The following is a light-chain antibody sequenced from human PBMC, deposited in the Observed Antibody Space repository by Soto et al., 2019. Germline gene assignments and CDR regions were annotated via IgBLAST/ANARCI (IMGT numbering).Light chain of an antibody. CDR2: AAS. Sequence: DIQVTQSPSTLSASVGDRVTFTCRASQSISSWLAWYQQKPGKAPKLLIYAASSLQSGVPSRFSGSGSGTDFTLTISSLQPEDFATYYCQQANSFLPLTFGGGTRLEIK. V-gene: IGKV1-12*01. J-gene: IGKJ5*01. CDR1: QSISSW. CDR3: QQANSFLPLT.